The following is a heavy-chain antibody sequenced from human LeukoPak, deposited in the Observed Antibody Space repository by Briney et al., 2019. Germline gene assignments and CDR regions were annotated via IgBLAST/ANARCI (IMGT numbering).Heavy chain of an antibody. CDR2: ISYDGSNK. J-gene: IGHJ4*02. CDR3: ARDPFWSGYPIHTLDY. Sequence: PGGSLRLSCAASGFTFSSYAMHWVRQAPGKGLEWVAVISYDGSNKYYADSVKGRFTISRDNSKNTLYLQMNSLRAEDTAVYYCARDPFWSGYPIHTLDYWGQGTLVTVSS. CDR1: GFTFSSYA. V-gene: IGHV3-30*04. D-gene: IGHD3-3*01.